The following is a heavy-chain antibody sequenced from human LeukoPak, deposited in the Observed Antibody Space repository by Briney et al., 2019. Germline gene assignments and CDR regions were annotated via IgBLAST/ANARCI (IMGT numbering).Heavy chain of an antibody. D-gene: IGHD6-13*01. Sequence: GASVKVSCKASAYTFTSYDINWVRQATGQGLEWMGWMNPNSGNTGYAQKCQGRVTMTRNTSISTAYMELSSLRSEDTAVYYCARGGDPIAAAGTYYHYYYYMDVWGKGTTVTVSS. CDR1: AYTFTSYD. V-gene: IGHV1-8*01. CDR3: ARGGDPIAAAGTYYHYYYYMDV. J-gene: IGHJ6*03. CDR2: MNPNSGNT.